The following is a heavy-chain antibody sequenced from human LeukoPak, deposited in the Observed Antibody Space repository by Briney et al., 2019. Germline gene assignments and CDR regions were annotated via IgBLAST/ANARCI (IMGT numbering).Heavy chain of an antibody. J-gene: IGHJ6*03. CDR3: AKGAVAGGPLSGYYMDV. D-gene: IGHD6-19*01. CDR2: ISSSGSTI. V-gene: IGHV3-11*01. Sequence: GGALRLSFAASGFTFSDYYMSWIRQAPGKGLKWFSYISSSGSTIYYADSVKGRFTISRDNAKNSLYLQMNSLRAEDTAVYYCAKGAVAGGPLSGYYMDVWGKGTTVTVSS. CDR1: GFTFSDYY.